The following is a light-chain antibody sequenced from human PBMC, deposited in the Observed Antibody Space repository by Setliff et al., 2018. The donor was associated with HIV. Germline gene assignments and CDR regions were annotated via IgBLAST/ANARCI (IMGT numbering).Light chain of an antibody. J-gene: IGLJ3*02. CDR3: SSYGGRNNWV. CDR1: SSDVGSYNY. V-gene: IGLV2-8*01. CDR2: EVS. Sequence: SVLTQPPSASGSPGQAVTISCTGTSSDVGSYNYVSWYQQHPGKAPQLMIFEVSKRPSGIPDRFSGSKSGNTASLTVSGLQAEDEADYYCSSYGGRNNWVFGGGTKVTVL.